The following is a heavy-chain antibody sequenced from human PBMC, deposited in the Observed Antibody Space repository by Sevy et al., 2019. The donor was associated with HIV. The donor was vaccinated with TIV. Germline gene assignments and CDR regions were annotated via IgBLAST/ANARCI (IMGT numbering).Heavy chain of an antibody. Sequence: GGSLRLSCAASGFTFSSYSMNWVRQAPGKGLEWVSSISSSSSYIYYADSVKGRFTISRDNAKNSLYLQMNSLRAEDTAVYYWASDPCSGGSCYWRKDGMDVWGQGTTVTVSS. V-gene: IGHV3-21*01. J-gene: IGHJ6*02. CDR2: ISSSSSYI. D-gene: IGHD2-15*01. CDR1: GFTFSSYS. CDR3: ASDPCSGGSCYWRKDGMDV.